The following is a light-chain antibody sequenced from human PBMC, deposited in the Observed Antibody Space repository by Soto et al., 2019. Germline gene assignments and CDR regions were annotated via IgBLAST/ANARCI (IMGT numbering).Light chain of an antibody. CDR1: QSVSNNY. V-gene: IGKV3-20*01. CDR2: GAS. J-gene: IGKJ2*01. Sequence: EIVLTQSPGTLSLSPGERATLSCRASQSVSNNYLAWYQQKPGQAPRLLIYGASNRATGIPARFSGSGSGTDFTLTISRLEPEDFAVYYCHQYHSPPQTFGQGTKVDIK. CDR3: HQYHSPPQT.